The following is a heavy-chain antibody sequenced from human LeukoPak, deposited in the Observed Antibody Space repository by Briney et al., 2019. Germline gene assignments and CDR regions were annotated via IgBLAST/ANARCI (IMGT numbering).Heavy chain of an antibody. J-gene: IGHJ4*02. V-gene: IGHV1-69*05. D-gene: IGHD3-10*01. CDR3: ARKYGSGSYGY. CDR1: GYTFTDYY. CDR2: IIPIFGTA. Sequence: SVKVSCKASGYTFTDYYMHWVRQAPGQGLEWMGGIIPIFGTANYAQKFQGRVTITTDESTSTAYMELSSLRSEDTAVYYCARKYGSGSYGYWGQGTLVTVSS.